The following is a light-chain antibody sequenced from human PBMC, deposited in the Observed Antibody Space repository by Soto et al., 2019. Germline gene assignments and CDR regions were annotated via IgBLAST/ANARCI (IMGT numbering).Light chain of an antibody. V-gene: IGLV2-23*01. CDR1: SSDVGNFNL. J-gene: IGLJ1*01. Sequence: QSALTQPASVSGSPGQSLTISCTGTSSDVGNFNLVSWYQQHPGKAPKVIIYEGSKRPSGVASRFSGSKSGNTASLTISGLQAEDEADYYCCSDVGGYTYVFGTGTQLTVL. CDR3: CSDVGGYTYV. CDR2: EGS.